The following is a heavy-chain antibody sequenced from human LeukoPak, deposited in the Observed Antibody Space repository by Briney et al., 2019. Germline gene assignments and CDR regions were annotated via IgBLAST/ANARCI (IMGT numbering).Heavy chain of an antibody. V-gene: IGHV4-34*01. CDR1: GDSFTGYY. Sequence: SETLSLTCAVYGDSFTGYYWSWIRQPPGRGLEWIGEINDRGVTYSVPSLKSRVTISRDTSKSQFSLRLTSVTAADTAVYYCARGAMYYDVLTAHYKSDLLDSWGQGTLVTVSS. CDR3: ARGAMYYDVLTAHYKSDLLDS. D-gene: IGHD3-9*01. J-gene: IGHJ4*02. CDR2: INDRGVT.